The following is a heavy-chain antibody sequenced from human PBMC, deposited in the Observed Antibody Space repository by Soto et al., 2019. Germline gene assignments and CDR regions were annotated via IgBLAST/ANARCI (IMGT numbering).Heavy chain of an antibody. Sequence: EVQLLESGGDLVQPGGSLRLSCAASGFAFSNYAVTWVRQAHGKGLEWVSSISRSSNVIYYADSVKGRFTIPRDNAKNTRYLQMNSRRADATARYYCGKDPNGDYIGAFDDWGQGTLVTVSS. CDR1: GFAFSNYA. V-gene: IGHV3-23*01. J-gene: IGHJ4*02. CDR2: ISRSSNVI. D-gene: IGHD4-17*01. CDR3: GKDPNGDYIGAFDD.